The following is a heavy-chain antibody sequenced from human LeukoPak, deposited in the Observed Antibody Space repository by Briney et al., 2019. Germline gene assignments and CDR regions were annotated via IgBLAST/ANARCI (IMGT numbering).Heavy chain of an antibody. Sequence: GGTLSLSCAAPGFTVSNNYMSWVRRAAGQGLEWVALIYSGGSTYYADSVKGRFTISRDNSKNTLHLQMNSLRAEDTAVYYCVRNSGELGAWGQGTLVTVSS. J-gene: IGHJ5*02. CDR1: GFTVSNNY. D-gene: IGHD2-21*01. V-gene: IGHV3-53*01. CDR3: VRNSGELGA. CDR2: IYSGGST.